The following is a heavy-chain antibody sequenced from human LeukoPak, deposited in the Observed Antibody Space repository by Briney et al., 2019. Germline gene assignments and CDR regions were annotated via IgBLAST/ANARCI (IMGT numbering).Heavy chain of an antibody. V-gene: IGHV3-20*01. CDR3: ARVRYDTLNYYMDV. CDR2: INWNGGST. CDR1: GFTFDDYG. J-gene: IGHJ6*03. Sequence: GGSLRLSCAASGFTFDDYGMSWVRQAPGKGLEWVSGINWNGGSTGYADSVKGRFTISRDNAKNSLYLQMNSLRAEDTALYHCARVRYDTLNYYMDVWGKGTTVTVSS. D-gene: IGHD3-22*01.